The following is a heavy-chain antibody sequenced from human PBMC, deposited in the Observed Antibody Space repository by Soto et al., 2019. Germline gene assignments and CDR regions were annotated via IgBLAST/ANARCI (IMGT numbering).Heavy chain of an antibody. D-gene: IGHD1-26*01. Sequence: QVQLHQWGTELLKPSETLSLTCAVDGGSFSGFYWNWIRQTPGKGLEWIGEIDQSAGHQTGSTNCNPSLGIRVIISGDSSKNQMSLKLNSVSAADTALYYCARGLKVGTTIYWYFDICGRGTLVTVSS. J-gene: IGHJ2*01. CDR3: ARGLKVGTTIYWYFDI. V-gene: IGHV4-34*01. CDR1: GGSFSGFY. CDR2: IDQSAGHQTGST.